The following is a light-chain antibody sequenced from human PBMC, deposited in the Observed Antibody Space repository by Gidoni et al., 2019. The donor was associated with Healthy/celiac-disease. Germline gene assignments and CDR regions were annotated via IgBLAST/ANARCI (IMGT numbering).Light chain of an antibody. V-gene: IGKV3-11*01. J-gene: IGKJ4*01. CDR3: QQRSNWPPLT. Sequence: EIVLTQSPATLSLSPGERATLSCSASQSVSSYLAWYQQKPGQAPRLLIYDASNRATVIPARFSGSGSGTDFTLTISSLEPEDFAVYYCQQRSNWPPLTFGGXTKVEIK. CDR1: QSVSSY. CDR2: DAS.